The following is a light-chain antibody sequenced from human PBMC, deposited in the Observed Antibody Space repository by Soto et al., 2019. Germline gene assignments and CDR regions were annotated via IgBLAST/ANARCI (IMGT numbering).Light chain of an antibody. CDR2: EGS. Sequence: QSVLAQPASVSGSPGQSITISCAGTSSDFGSYNRVSWYQQHPGKAPKLIIYEGSNRPSGISNRYSGSKSGNTASLTISGLQAEDEADYYCFSYAGGVTSAFGAGTRSPT. J-gene: IGLJ1*01. CDR1: SSDFGSYNR. CDR3: FSYAGGVTSA. V-gene: IGLV2-23*01.